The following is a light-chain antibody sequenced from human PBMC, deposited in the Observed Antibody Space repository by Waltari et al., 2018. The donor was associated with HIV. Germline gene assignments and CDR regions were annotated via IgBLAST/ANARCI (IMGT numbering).Light chain of an antibody. CDR3: ASWDNNVAGRV. V-gene: IGLV1-44*01. Sequence: QSVLTQPPSASGSPGQRVTISCSGSSSNIGNNPTNWYQQLPGTAPKLLVYSHHQRPSGVPDRFSGSKSGTSASLAISGLQSEDEGDYYCASWDNNVAGRVFGGRTRLTVL. J-gene: IGLJ2*01. CDR1: SSNIGNNP. CDR2: SHH.